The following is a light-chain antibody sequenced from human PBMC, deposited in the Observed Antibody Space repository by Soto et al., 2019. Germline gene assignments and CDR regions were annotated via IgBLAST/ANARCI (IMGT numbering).Light chain of an antibody. Sequence: QSVLTQPRSVSGSPGQSVTISCTGTSSDIGAYNYVSWYQQYPGKAPKLMIYDVTARPSGVPDRFSGSKSGTTASLTISGLQDEDEADYYCCSYAGAHTFFGGGTKLTVL. CDR3: CSYAGAHTF. CDR2: DVT. CDR1: SSDIGAYNY. V-gene: IGLV2-11*01. J-gene: IGLJ2*01.